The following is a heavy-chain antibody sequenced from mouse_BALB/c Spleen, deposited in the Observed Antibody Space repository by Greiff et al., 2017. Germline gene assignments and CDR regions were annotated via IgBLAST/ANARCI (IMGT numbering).Heavy chain of an antibody. CDR1: GFSLSRYS. Sequence: VQVVESGPGLVAPSQSLSITCTVSGFSLSRYSVHWVRQPPGKGLEWLGMIWGGGSTDYNSALKSRLSISKDNSKSQVFLKMNSLQTDDTAMYYCARNGYDYPAWFAYWGQGTLVTVSA. V-gene: IGHV2-6-4*01. J-gene: IGHJ3*01. CDR2: IWGGGST. D-gene: IGHD2-4*01. CDR3: ARNGYDYPAWFAY.